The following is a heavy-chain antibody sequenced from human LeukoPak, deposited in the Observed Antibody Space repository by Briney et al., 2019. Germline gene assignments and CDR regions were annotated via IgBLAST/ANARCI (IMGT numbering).Heavy chain of an antibody. J-gene: IGHJ4*02. D-gene: IGHD6-13*01. CDR3: ARDRVVKAAAGIYYYFDY. CDR2: IIPILGIA. CDR1: GGTFSSYA. Sequence: SVKVSCKASGGTFSSYAISWVRQAPGQGLEWMGRIIPILGIANYAQKFQGRVTITADKSTSTAYMELSSLRSEDTAVYYCARDRVVKAAAGIYYYFDYWGQGTLVTVSS. V-gene: IGHV1-69*04.